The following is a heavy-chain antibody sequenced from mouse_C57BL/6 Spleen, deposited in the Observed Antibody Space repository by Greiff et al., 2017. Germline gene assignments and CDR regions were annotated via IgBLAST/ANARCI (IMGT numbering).Heavy chain of an antibody. CDR2: INPGSGGT. D-gene: IGHD4-1*01. CDR3: ARRLTGCGYFDV. Sequence: QVQLQQSGAELVRPGTSVKVSCKASGYAFTNYLIEWVKQRPGQGLEWIGVINPGSGGTNYNEKFKGKATLTADKASSTAYMQLSSLTSEDSAVYFCARRLTGCGYFDVWGKGTTLTVSS. CDR1: GYAFTNYL. J-gene: IGHJ2*01. V-gene: IGHV1-54*01.